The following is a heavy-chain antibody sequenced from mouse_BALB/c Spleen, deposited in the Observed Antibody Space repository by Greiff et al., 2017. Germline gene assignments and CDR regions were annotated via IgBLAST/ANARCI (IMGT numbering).Heavy chain of an antibody. J-gene: IGHJ3*01. D-gene: IGHD2-10*02. CDR3: ARDRGYGKAWLAY. CDR1: GFSLTSYG. V-gene: IGHV2-9*02. CDR2: IWAGGST. Sequence: VMLVESGPGLVAPSQSLSITCTVSGFSLTSYGVHWVRQPPGKGLEWLGVIWAGGSTNYNSALMSRLSISKDNSKSQVFLKMNSLQTDDTAMYYCARDRGYGKAWLAYWGQGTLVTVSA.